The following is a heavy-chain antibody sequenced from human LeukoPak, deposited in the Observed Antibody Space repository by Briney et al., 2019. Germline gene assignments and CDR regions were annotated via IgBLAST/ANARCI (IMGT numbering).Heavy chain of an antibody. CDR3: ARANFLYCSSTTCLFDY. CDR2: INPNDGDT. Sequence: ASVKVSCKASGYTFTDYYMHWVRQAPGQGFEWMGWINPNDGDTNYAQKFQGRVTITRDTSISTAHMEVSRPRSDDTAVYYCARANFLYCSSTTCLFDYWGQGTLVTVSS. D-gene: IGHD2-2*01. J-gene: IGHJ4*02. V-gene: IGHV1-2*02. CDR1: GYTFTDYY.